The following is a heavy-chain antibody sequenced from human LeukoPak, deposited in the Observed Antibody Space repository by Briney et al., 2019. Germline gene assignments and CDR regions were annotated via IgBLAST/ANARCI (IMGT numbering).Heavy chain of an antibody. V-gene: IGHV4-34*01. CDR1: GGSFSGYY. J-gene: IGHJ4*02. D-gene: IGHD5-18*01. CDR2: INHSGST. CDR3: ARDRRVDTAMGIDY. Sequence: SETLSLTCAVYGGSFSGYYWSWIRQPPGKGLEWIGEINHSGSTNYNPSLKSRVTISVDTSKNQFSLKLSSVTAADTAVYYCARDRRVDTAMGIDYWGQGTLVTVSS.